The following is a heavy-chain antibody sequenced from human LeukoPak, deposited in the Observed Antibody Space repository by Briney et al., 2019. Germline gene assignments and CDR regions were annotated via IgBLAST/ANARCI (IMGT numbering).Heavy chain of an antibody. CDR3: ARDRYLEYSSSFDY. J-gene: IGHJ4*02. Sequence: ASVKVSCKASGYTFTSYGISWVRQAPGQGLEWMGWISAYNGNTNYAQKLQGRGTMTTDTSTSTAYMELRSLRSDDTAVYYCARDRYLEYSSSFDYWGQGTLVTVSS. V-gene: IGHV1-18*01. D-gene: IGHD6-6*01. CDR2: ISAYNGNT. CDR1: GYTFTSYG.